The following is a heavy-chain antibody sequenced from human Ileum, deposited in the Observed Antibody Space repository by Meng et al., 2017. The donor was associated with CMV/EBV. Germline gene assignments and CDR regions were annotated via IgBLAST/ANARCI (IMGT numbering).Heavy chain of an antibody. J-gene: IGHJ4*02. V-gene: IGHV4-30-4*08. CDR3: ARQTYGGNSREYYFDY. CDR1: CGSVRSVDYS. D-gene: IGHD4-23*01. Sequence: GPGMVKPSQALPLPLILSCGSVRSVDYSRSWIRQPPGKGLEWIGYIYYDGSTYYNPSLKSRLTISLDTSKNQFSLKLSSVTAADTGVYYCARQTYGGNSREYYFDYWGQGTLVTVSS. CDR2: IYYDGST.